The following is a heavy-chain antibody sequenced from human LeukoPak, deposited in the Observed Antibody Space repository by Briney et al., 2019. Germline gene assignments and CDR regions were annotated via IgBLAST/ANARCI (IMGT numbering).Heavy chain of an antibody. CDR1: GGSISSSSYY. CDR3: ARDDLTIYGMDV. CDR2: IYHSGST. Sequence: SETLSLTCTVSGGSISSSSYYWGWIRQPPGKGLEWIGSIYHSGSTYYNPSLKSRVTISVDTSKNQFSLKLSSVTAADTAVYYCARDDLTIYGMDVWGQGTTVTVSS. D-gene: IGHD3-3*01. V-gene: IGHV4-39*07. J-gene: IGHJ6*02.